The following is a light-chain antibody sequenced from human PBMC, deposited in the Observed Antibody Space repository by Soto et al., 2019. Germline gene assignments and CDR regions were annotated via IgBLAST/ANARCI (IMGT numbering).Light chain of an antibody. Sequence: DIQMTQSPSPLLPFVGERVTIPCRASQRIGSWWAWYQQKPGKAPKLLIYDASSLESGVPSRFSGSGSGTEFTLTISSLQPDDFATYYCQQYNSYSPWTFGQGTKVEIK. J-gene: IGKJ1*01. CDR3: QQYNSYSPWT. CDR2: DAS. CDR1: QRIGSW. V-gene: IGKV1-5*01.